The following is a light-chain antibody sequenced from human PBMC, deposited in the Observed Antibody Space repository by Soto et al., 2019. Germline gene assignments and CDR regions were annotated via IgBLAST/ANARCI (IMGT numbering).Light chain of an antibody. Sequence: DIVLTQSPGTLSLSPGERATLSCRASQSVSSSYLAWYQQKPGQAPRLLIYGASSRATGIPDRFGGSGSGTDFTLTISRLEPEDFAVYYCQQYGSSPPFTFGQGTKVDI. CDR2: GAS. CDR1: QSVSSSY. J-gene: IGKJ1*01. CDR3: QQYGSSPPFT. V-gene: IGKV3-20*01.